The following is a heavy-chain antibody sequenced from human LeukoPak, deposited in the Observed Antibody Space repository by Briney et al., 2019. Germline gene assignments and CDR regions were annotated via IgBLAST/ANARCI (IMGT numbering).Heavy chain of an antibody. Sequence: PSETLSLTCTVSGGSISSYYWSWIRQPPGKGLEWIGDINHSGRTNYNPSLKSRLTILVDASKNQFSLKLSSVTAADTAVYYCARSGSGYLRYYFDYWGQGTLVTVSS. V-gene: IGHV4-34*01. CDR1: GGSISSYY. D-gene: IGHD5-12*01. CDR3: ARSGSGYLRYYFDY. J-gene: IGHJ4*02. CDR2: INHSGRT.